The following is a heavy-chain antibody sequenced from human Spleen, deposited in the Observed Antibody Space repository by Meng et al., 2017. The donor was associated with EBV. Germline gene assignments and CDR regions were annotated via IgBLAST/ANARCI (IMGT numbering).Heavy chain of an antibody. Sequence: QQREQPPAPVKPYHTPSLHFSVAGGSISIGPYYGSWLRQPPGRGPEWIGYIYHNGDTYYSPSLQSRLTISVDTSKNQFSLKMSSVTAADTAVYFWASGSGGNFDFWGQGTLVTVSS. V-gene: IGHV4-30-4*01. CDR2: IYHNGDT. CDR3: ASGSGGNFDF. CDR1: GGSISIGPYY. D-gene: IGHD3-16*01. J-gene: IGHJ4*02.